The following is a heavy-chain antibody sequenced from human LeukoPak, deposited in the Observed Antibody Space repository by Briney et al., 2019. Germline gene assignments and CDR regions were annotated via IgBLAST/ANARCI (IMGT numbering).Heavy chain of an antibody. CDR1: GFTFSSYS. V-gene: IGHV3-21*01. CDR2: ISSSSSYI. CDR3: ARDYGIVVVPAARDDAFDI. J-gene: IGHJ3*02. D-gene: IGHD2-2*01. Sequence: GGSLRLSCAASGFTFSSYSMNWVRQAPGKGLEGVSSISSSSSYIYYADSVKGRFTISRDNAKNSLYLQMNSLRAEDTAVYYCARDYGIVVVPAARDDAFDIWGQGTMVTVSS.